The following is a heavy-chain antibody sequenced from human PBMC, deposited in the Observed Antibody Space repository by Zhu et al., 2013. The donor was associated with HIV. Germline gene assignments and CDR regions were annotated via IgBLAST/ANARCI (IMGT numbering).Heavy chain of an antibody. V-gene: IGHV1-8*02. Sequence: QVQLVQSGAEVKKPGSSVKVSCKASGGTFSSYAINWVRQAPGQGLEWMGWMNPKSGNTGYAQRFLGRVTMTRNTSTSTAYMELNSLRSDDTAVYYCARVRGGGNSEWAYWGQGTQVTV. CDR2: MNPKSGNT. CDR3: ARVRGGGNSEWAY. J-gene: IGHJ4*02. CDR1: GGTFSSYA. D-gene: IGHD2-21*02.